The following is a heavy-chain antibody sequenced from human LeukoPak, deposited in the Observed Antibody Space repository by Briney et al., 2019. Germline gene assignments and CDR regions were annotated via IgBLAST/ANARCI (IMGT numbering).Heavy chain of an antibody. V-gene: IGHV3-23*01. CDR2: ISYSGDNRGGNT. Sequence: GGSLRLSCAAFGFTFKIYTMNWVRQAPGKGLEWLSSISYSGDNRGGNTYYADSVRGRFSISRDTSQNTVFLQMSSLRVDDTAAYYCVGTFTVFGVVATIAWGQGTLVTVSS. CDR3: VGTFTVFGVVATIA. D-gene: IGHD3-3*01. CDR1: GFTFKIYT. J-gene: IGHJ4*02.